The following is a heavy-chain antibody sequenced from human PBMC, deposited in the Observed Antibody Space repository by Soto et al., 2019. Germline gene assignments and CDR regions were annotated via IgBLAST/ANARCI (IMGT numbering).Heavy chain of an antibody. CDR2: ITGNGDTT. Sequence: EVQLLDSGGGWVQPGGSLRLSCAASGFKFSSNAMSWVRQAPGKGLEWVSGITGNGDTTYYVQSVKGRFTISRDNSKSTLHLQMNSRRAEDTDVYYCAQCPSPFGGCERVDYGGQGTLVTVSS. CDR3: AQCPSPFGGCERVDY. CDR1: GFKFSSNA. D-gene: IGHD1-26*01. J-gene: IGHJ4*02. V-gene: IGHV3-23*01.